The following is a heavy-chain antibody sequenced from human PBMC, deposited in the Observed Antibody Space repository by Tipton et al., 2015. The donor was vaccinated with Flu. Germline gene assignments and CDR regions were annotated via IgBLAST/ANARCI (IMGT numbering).Heavy chain of an antibody. CDR3: ARISDSSGYFQMYYSGMDV. CDR2: IYHSVGT. J-gene: IGHJ6*02. CDR1: GSSISSGYF. D-gene: IGHD3-22*01. V-gene: IGHV4-38-2*01. Sequence: LRLSCAVSGSSISSGYFWGWIRQPPGKGLEWIGNIYHSVGTFYNPSLRSRVTISADTSKNQFSLRLTSVTAADTAVYYCARISDSSGYFQMYYSGMDVWGQGATVTISS.